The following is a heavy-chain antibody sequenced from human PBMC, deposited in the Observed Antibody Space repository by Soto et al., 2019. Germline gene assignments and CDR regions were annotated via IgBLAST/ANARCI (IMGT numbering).Heavy chain of an antibody. D-gene: IGHD3-22*01. CDR2: IIPIFGTA. CDR1: GYTFTSYG. CDR3: ARDPPDYYDSSGFGWFDP. V-gene: IGHV1-69*13. J-gene: IGHJ5*02. Sequence: ASVKVSCKASGYTFTSYGISWVRQAPGQGLEWMGGIIPIFGTANYAQKFQGRVTITADESTSTAYMELSSLRSEDPAVYYCARDPPDYYDSSGFGWFDPWGQGTLVTVSS.